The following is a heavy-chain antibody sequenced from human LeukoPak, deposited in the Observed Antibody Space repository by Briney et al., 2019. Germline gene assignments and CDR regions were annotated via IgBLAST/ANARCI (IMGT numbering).Heavy chain of an antibody. V-gene: IGHV3-74*01. CDR3: ARDLHYCVSLDV. Sequence: PGGSLRLSCAASGFTFDDYAMHWVRQAPGKGLEWVSSINSDGSSQRYAALVKGLFTIFRENSKSMSFLQLNVLGADDPALYYFARDLHYCVSLDVWGQGTTVTVSS. J-gene: IGHJ6*02. CDR2: INSDGSSQ. D-gene: IGHD4-17*01. CDR1: GFTFDDYA.